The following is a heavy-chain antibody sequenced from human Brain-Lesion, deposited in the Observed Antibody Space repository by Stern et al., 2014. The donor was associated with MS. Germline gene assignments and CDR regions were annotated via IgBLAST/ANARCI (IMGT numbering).Heavy chain of an antibody. D-gene: IGHD2-2*01. CDR1: GGSISSGGYY. V-gene: IGHV4-61*02. J-gene: IGHJ6*02. CDR2: IFNSGST. Sequence: VQLEESGPGLVKPSQTLSLSCTVSGGSISSGGYYWSWIRQPAGKGLEWIGRIFNSGSTSYNPSLKSRVTISIDTSKNQFSLRLTSMTAADTAVYYCARGRVVPGFQYYATDVWGQGTTVIVSS. CDR3: ARGRVVPGFQYYATDV.